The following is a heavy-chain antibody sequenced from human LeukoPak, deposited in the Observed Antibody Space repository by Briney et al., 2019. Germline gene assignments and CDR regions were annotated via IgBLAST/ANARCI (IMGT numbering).Heavy chain of an antibody. J-gene: IGHJ3*01. D-gene: IGHD7-27*01. Sequence: GGSLRLSCAASGFNLSSYSMNWVGQAPGKGLEWVSYINSGSSYMYYPDSVKGRFTISRDNAKDSLYLQMDSLRDEDTAVYYCAREDDDWGPNTFDVWGQGTVVTVSS. V-gene: IGHV3-48*02. CDR1: GFNLSSYS. CDR3: AREDDDWGPNTFDV. CDR2: INSGSSYM.